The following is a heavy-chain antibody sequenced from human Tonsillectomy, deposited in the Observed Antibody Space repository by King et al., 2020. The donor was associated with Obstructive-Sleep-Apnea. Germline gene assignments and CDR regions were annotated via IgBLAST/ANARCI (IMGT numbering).Heavy chain of an antibody. D-gene: IGHD3-3*01. CDR1: GYTFTSHG. CDR2: ISSYNGNT. CDR3: ARHPSYDFWSGYDY. J-gene: IGHJ4*02. V-gene: IGHV1-18*04. Sequence: VQLVQSGAEVKKPGASVKVSCKASGYTFTSHGLSWVRQAPGQGPEWMGWISSYNGNTNYVEKFQGRVTMTTDTSTSTAYLELRSLKSDDTAVYYCARHPSYDFWSGYDYCGQGTLVTVSS.